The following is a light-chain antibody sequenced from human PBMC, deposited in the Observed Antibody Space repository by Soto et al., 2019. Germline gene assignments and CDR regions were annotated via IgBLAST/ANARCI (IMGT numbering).Light chain of an antibody. CDR3: HVWDSSSDHYV. V-gene: IGLV3-21*02. CDR1: NIGGKS. CDR2: DDS. J-gene: IGLJ1*01. Sequence: YELTQPRSVSVAAGQTARITCGGNNIGGKSVHWYQQKPGQAPVLVVYDDSDRPSGIPDRFSGSNSGDTATLTIRRVEAGDEADYYCHVWDSSSDHYVFGTGTKVTVL.